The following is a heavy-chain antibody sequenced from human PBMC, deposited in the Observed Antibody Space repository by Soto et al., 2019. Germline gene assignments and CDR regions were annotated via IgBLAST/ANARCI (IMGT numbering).Heavy chain of an antibody. CDR3: ARASGNTKYHSSSWYPSSWFDP. J-gene: IGHJ5*02. V-gene: IGHV4-31*03. Sequence: PSETLSLTCTVSGGSISSGGYYWSWIRQHPGKGLEWIGYIYYSGSTYYNPSLKSRVTISVDTSKNQFSLKLSSVTAADTAVYYCARASGNTKYHSSSWYPSSWFDPWGQGTLVTVSS. CDR2: IYYSGST. D-gene: IGHD6-13*01. CDR1: GGSISSGGYY.